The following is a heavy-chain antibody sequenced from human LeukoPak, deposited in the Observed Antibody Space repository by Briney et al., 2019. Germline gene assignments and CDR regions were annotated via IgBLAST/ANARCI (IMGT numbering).Heavy chain of an antibody. D-gene: IGHD1-20*01. J-gene: IGHJ4*01. CDR2: IYYSGST. CDR1: GASVSGSAYY. Sequence: SETLSLTCTVSGASVSGSAYYWGWIRQPPGKGLEWIGNIYYSGSTYYNPSLKSRVTISLDTSKNQFSLKLSSVTAADTAVYYCVRDPRNWNYFDYWGHGILVTVSS. V-gene: IGHV4-39*07. CDR3: VRDPRNWNYFDY.